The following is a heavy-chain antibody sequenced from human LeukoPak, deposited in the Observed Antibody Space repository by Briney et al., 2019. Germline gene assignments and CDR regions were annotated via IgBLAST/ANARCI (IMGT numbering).Heavy chain of an antibody. D-gene: IGHD3-22*01. CDR2: INPSGGSA. Sequence: ASVKVSCKASGYTFTSYYMHWVRQAPGQGLEWMGIINPSGGSASYAQKFQGRVTMTRDTSTSTVYMELSSLRSEDTAVYYCARDPPVKGYDSSGPPPWYFDYWGQGTLVTVSS. J-gene: IGHJ4*02. CDR3: ARDPPVKGYDSSGPPPWYFDY. CDR1: GYTFTSYY. V-gene: IGHV1-46*01.